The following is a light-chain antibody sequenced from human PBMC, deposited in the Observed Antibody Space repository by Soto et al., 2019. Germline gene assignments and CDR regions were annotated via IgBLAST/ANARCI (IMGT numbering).Light chain of an antibody. Sequence: QSVLTQPPSVSGAPGQRVTISCTGSSSNIGAGYDVHWYQQLPGTAPKLLIYGNSNRPSGVPDRFSGSKSGTSASLAITGLQAEDEADYYCQSYDSSFNYVFGTGTRSPS. V-gene: IGLV1-40*01. J-gene: IGLJ1*01. CDR1: SSNIGAGYD. CDR2: GNS. CDR3: QSYDSSFNYV.